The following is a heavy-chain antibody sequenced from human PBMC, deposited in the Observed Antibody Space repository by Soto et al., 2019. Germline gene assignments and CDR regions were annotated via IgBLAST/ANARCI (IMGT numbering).Heavy chain of an antibody. V-gene: IGHV3-30-3*01. J-gene: IGHJ4*02. Sequence: QVQLVESGGGVVQPGRSLRLSCAASGFTFSSYAMHWVRQAPGKGLEWVAVISYDGSNKYYADSVKGRFTISRDNSKNTLYLQMKSLRAEDMAVYYCARDWGGIAAAGTFDYWGQGTLVTVSS. CDR2: ISYDGSNK. D-gene: IGHD6-13*01. CDR1: GFTFSSYA. CDR3: ARDWGGIAAAGTFDY.